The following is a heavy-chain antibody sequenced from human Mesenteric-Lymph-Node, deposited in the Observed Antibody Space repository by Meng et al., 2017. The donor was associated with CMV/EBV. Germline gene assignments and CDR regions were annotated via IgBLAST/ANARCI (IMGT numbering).Heavy chain of an antibody. CDR3: AKSSGWYRDYDYYYAMDV. J-gene: IGHJ6*02. CDR2: VRHSDYV. D-gene: IGHD6-19*01. V-gene: IGHV4-38-2*02. Sequence: GSLRLSCTVSGYSISSGYYWGWVRQPRGKGLEWIGSVRHSDYVYYKPSLKSRVAISLDTSKNQFSLELTSVTAADTGVYYCAKSSGWYRDYDYYYAMDVWGPGTAVTVSS. CDR1: GYSISSGYY.